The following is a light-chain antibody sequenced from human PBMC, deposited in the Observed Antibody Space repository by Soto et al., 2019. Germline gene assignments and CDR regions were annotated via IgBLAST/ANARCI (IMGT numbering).Light chain of an antibody. Sequence: SYELTQPPSVSVAPGQAASMTCGGNNLGSKSVHWYLQRPGQAPVLVIYDDNDRPSGIPERFSGSNSGNTATLTISRVEAGDEADYYCQVWDSGTDHWVFGGGTQLTVL. CDR1: NLGSKS. V-gene: IGLV3-21*02. J-gene: IGLJ3*02. CDR2: DDN. CDR3: QVWDSGTDHWV.